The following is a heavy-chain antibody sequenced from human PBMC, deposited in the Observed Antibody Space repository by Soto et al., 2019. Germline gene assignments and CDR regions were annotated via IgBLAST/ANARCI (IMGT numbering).Heavy chain of an antibody. V-gene: IGHV1-69*01. CDR1: GGTFSSYA. Sequence: QVQLVESGAEVQKPGSSVKVSCKTSGGTFSSYAISWVRQAPGQGLEWMGGIIPISDTTNYAQKFQGRVTITADESTSTAYMELSSLRSEDTAVYYCARSHGSSTSLEIYYYYYYGMDVWGQGTTVTVSS. J-gene: IGHJ6*02. CDR3: ARSHGSSTSLEIYYYYYYGMDV. CDR2: IIPISDTT. D-gene: IGHD2-2*01.